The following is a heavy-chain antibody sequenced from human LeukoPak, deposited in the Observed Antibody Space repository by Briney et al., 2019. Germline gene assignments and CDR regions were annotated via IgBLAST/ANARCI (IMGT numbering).Heavy chain of an antibody. CDR1: GGSFSDYY. V-gene: IGHV4-34*01. CDR2: INHGGST. J-gene: IGHJ4*02. Sequence: PSETLSLTCAVYGGSFSDYYWSWIRQPPGKGLEWIGKINHGGSTSYNPSLKSRVTISVDTSKNQFSLKLSSVTAADTAVYYCARHRGGYYFDYWGQGTLVTVSS. CDR3: ARHRGGYYFDY. D-gene: IGHD3-10*01.